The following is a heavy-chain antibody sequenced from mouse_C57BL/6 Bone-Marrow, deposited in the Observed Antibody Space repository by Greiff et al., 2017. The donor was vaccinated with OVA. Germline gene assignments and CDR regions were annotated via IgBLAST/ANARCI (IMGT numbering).Heavy chain of an antibody. CDR1: GYTFTDYY. D-gene: IGHD1-1*01. J-gene: IGHJ2*01. Sequence: QVQLQQSGAELVRPGASVKLSCKASGYTFTDYYINWVKQRPGQGLEWIARIYPGSGNTYYNEKFKGKATLTAEKSSSTAYMQLSSLTSEDSAVYFCARERYYGSSPYFDYWGQGTTLTVSS. CDR3: ARERYYGSSPYFDY. CDR2: IYPGSGNT. V-gene: IGHV1-76*01.